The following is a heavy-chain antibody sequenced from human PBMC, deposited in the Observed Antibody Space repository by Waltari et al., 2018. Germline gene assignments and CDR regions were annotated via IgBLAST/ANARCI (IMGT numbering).Heavy chain of an antibody. CDR3: ARDVGWSSGSSTFDY. Sequence: EVQLVESGGGLVQPGGSLRLSCAASGFTFSSYWMSWVRQAPGKGLEWVANIKQDGSEKYYGDSVKGRFTISRDNAKNSLYLKMNSLRAEDTSVYYCARDVGWSSGSSTFDYWGQGTLVTVSS. J-gene: IGHJ4*02. CDR2: IKQDGSEK. D-gene: IGHD1-26*01. CDR1: GFTFSSYW. V-gene: IGHV3-7*01.